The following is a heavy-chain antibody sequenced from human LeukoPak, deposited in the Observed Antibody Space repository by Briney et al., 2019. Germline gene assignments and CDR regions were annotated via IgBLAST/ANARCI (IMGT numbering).Heavy chain of an antibody. D-gene: IGHD3-10*01. CDR1: GGSFSGYY. Sequence: SETLSLTCAVYGGSFSGYYWSWIRQPPGRGLEWIGEINHSGSTNYNPSLKSRVTISVDTSKNQFSLKLSSVTAADTAVYYCARVSFGSGYYNYMDVWGKGTTVTVSS. CDR2: INHSGST. J-gene: IGHJ6*03. V-gene: IGHV4-34*01. CDR3: ARVSFGSGYYNYMDV.